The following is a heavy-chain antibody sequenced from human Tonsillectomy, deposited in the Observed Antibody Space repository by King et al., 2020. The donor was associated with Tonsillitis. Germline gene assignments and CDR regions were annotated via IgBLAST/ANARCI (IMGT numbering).Heavy chain of an antibody. Sequence: VQLVESGAEVMKPGSSVKVSCKASGGTFGYYAITWLRQAPGQGLEWMGRFIPSLGTADYTQKFQGILTLNADESTDTAYMELRGLRSDDTAMFYCARTTVELGTMVGPWGQGTLVTVSS. V-gene: IGHV1-69*11. CDR3: ARTTVELGTMVGP. D-gene: IGHD1/OR15-1a*01. J-gene: IGHJ5*02. CDR2: FIPSLGTA. CDR1: GGTFGYYA.